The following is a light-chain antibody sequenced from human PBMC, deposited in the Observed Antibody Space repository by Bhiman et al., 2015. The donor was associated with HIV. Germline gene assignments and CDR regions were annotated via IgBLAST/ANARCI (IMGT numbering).Light chain of an antibody. V-gene: IGLV2-23*02. J-gene: IGLJ2*01. CDR1: SSDVGGYNY. CDR3: CSYAGSSTLI. CDR2: DVS. Sequence: QSALTQPASVSGSPGQSITISCTGTSSDVGGYNYVSWYQQHPGKAPKLMIYDVSERPSGVSNRFSGSKSGNTASLTISGLQAEDEADYFCCSYAGSSTLIFGGGTKLTVL.